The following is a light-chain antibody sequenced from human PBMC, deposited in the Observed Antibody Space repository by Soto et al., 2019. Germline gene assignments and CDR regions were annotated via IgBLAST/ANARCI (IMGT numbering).Light chain of an antibody. J-gene: IGLJ2*01. CDR2: EDT. CDR3: QSYDGSNPDVV. CDR1: SGSIATNY. Sequence: NFMLTQPHSVSESPGETVTISCTGSSGSIATNYVQWYQQRPGSAPTTVIYEDTQRPSGVPERFSGSIDSSSNSASLTISGLKTEDEADYYCQSYDGSNPDVVFGGGTKLTVL. V-gene: IGLV6-57*02.